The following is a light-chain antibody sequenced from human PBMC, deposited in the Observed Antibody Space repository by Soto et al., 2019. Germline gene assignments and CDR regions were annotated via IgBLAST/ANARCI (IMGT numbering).Light chain of an antibody. J-gene: IGKJ5*01. CDR3: MQGTHWPPLT. CDR1: QSLVYSDGNTY. Sequence: DVVLTQSPLSLPVTLGQPASISCRSSQSLVYSDGNTYLNWFQQRPGRSPRRLIYDVSNRDSVVPDRFSGSGSGTDFTLKITRVEAEDVGVYYGMQGTHWPPLTFGQGTRLEIK. CDR2: DVS. V-gene: IGKV2-30*01.